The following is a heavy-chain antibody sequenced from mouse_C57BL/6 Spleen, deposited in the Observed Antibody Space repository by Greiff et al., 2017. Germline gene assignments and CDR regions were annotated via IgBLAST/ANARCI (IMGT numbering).Heavy chain of an antibody. J-gene: IGHJ3*01. CDR2: ISTYYGDA. V-gene: IGHV1-67*01. CDR1: GYTFTDYA. CDR3: VYGSSLAWFAY. Sequence: VQRVESGPELVRPGVSVKISCKGSGYTFTDYAMHWVKQSHAKSLEWIGVISTYYGDASYNQKFKDKATMTVDKSSSTAYMELARLTSEDSAVYYCVYGSSLAWFAYWGQGTLVTVSA. D-gene: IGHD1-1*01.